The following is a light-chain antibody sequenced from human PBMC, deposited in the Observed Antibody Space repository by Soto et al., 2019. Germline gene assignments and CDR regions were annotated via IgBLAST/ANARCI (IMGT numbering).Light chain of an antibody. J-gene: IGLJ3*02. CDR3: SSYTSGSTLV. CDR1: SSDVGSYNY. Sequence: QSVLTQPASVSGSPGQSITISCTGTSSDVGSYNYVSWYQQHPGKAPKLMIYEVSNRPSGVSNRFSGSKSGYTASLTISGLQAEDESDYYCSSYTSGSTLVFGGGTKLTVL. V-gene: IGLV2-14*01. CDR2: EVS.